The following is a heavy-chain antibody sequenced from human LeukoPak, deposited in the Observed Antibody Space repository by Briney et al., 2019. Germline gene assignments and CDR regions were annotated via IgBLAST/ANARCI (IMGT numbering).Heavy chain of an antibody. D-gene: IGHD3-22*01. CDR3: ARELLITRTWFDP. CDR1: GYTFTTYA. CDR2: INTNTGNP. Sequence: ASVKVSCRASGYTFTTYAMNWVRQAPGQGLEWMGWINTNTGNPTYAQGFTGRFVFSLDTSVSTAYLQISSLKAEDTAVYYCARELLITRTWFDPWGQGTLVTVSS. J-gene: IGHJ5*02. V-gene: IGHV7-4-1*02.